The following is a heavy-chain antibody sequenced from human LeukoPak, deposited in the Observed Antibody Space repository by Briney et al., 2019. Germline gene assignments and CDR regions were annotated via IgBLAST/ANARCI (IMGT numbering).Heavy chain of an antibody. CDR1: GFTFSNYA. CDR3: AKGENYDILTGYYGYYYYGMDV. V-gene: IGHV3-23*01. J-gene: IGHJ6*04. Sequence: GGSLRFSCAASGFTFSNYAMSWVRQAPEKGLEWVSTISGSGGSTYYADSVKGRFTISRDNSKNTLYLQMNSLRAEDTAVYYCAKGENYDILTGYYGYYYYGMDVWGKGTTVTVSS. CDR2: ISGSGGST. D-gene: IGHD3-9*01.